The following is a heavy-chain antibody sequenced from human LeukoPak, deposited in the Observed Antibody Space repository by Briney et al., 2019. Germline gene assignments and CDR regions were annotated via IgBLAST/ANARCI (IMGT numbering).Heavy chain of an antibody. CDR2: ISPGDSDT. J-gene: IGHJ5*02. V-gene: IGHV5-51*01. CDR1: GYSFTNYW. D-gene: IGHD2-15*01. CDR3: ARQARDCSQWVCSFDP. Sequence: LGESLKISCKGSGYSFTNYWIAWVRQMPGKGLEWMGIISPGDSDTKYSPSFQGQVTISADKSIRAAYLQWSSLKASDTAMYYCARQARDCSQWVCSFDPWGQGTLVTVSS.